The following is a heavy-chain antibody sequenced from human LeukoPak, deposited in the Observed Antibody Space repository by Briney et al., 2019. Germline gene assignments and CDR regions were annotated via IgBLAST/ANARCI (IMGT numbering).Heavy chain of an antibody. J-gene: IGHJ6*02. CDR2: IYPGDSDT. CDR3: ARQEQDIANYYYYGMDV. CDR1: GYSFTSYW. V-gene: IGHV5-51*01. Sequence: GESLKISCKGSGYSFTSYWIGWVRQMPGKGLEWMGIIYPGDSDTRYSPSFQGQVTISADKSISTAYLQWSSLKASDTAMCYCARQEQDIANYYYYGMDVWGQGTTVTVSS. D-gene: IGHD5-12*01.